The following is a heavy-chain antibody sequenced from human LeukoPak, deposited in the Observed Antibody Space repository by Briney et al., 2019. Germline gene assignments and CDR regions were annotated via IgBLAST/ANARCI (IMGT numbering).Heavy chain of an antibody. CDR3: ARGYDSKSTVFDN. J-gene: IGHJ4*02. Sequence: SETLSLTCAVSGGSISSSNWWSWVRQPPGKGLEWIGEIYHSGSTNYNPSLKSRVTISVDKSKNQFSLKLTSVTAADTAVYYCARGYDSKSTVFDNWGQGTLVTVFS. D-gene: IGHD5-12*01. V-gene: IGHV4-4*02. CDR2: IYHSGST. CDR1: GGSISSSNW.